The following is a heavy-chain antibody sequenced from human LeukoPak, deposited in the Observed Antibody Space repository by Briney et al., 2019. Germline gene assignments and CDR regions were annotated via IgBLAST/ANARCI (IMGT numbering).Heavy chain of an antibody. Sequence: PGGSLRLSCAASGFTFSSYSMNWVRQAPAKGLEWVSSISSSSSYIYYADSVKGRFAISRDNAKNSLYLQMNSLRAEDTAVYYCARVATTANTSGFDYWGQGTLVTVSS. D-gene: IGHD5-12*01. V-gene: IGHV3-21*01. CDR3: ARVATTANTSGFDY. CDR2: ISSSSSYI. J-gene: IGHJ4*02. CDR1: GFTFSSYS.